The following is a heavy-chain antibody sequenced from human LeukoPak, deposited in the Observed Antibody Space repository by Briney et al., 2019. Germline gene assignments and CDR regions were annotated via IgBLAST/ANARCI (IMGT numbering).Heavy chain of an antibody. J-gene: IGHJ5*02. V-gene: IGHV4-59*01. D-gene: IGHD5-24*01. CDR2: IYYSGST. Sequence: SETLSLTCTVSGGSISSYYWSWIRQPPGKGLEWIGYIYYSGSTNYNPSLKSRVTISVDTSKNQFSLKLSSVTAADTAVYYCARGAEMATMGSIGWFDPWGQGTLVTVSS. CDR1: GGSISSYY. CDR3: ARGAEMATMGSIGWFDP.